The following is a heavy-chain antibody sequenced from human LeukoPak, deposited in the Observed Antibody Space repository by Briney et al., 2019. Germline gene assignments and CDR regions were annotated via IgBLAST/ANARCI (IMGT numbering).Heavy chain of an antibody. V-gene: IGHV3-66*01. CDR1: GFTVSSSY. Sequence: GGSLRLSCAASGFTVSSSYMSWVRQAPGKGLEWVSVSYSGGSTHYADSVKGRFTISRDNSKRTLYLQMNSLRAEDTAVYYCARAIEYYDILNGYSGSHFDYWGQGTLVTVSS. J-gene: IGHJ4*02. CDR2: SYSGGST. CDR3: ARAIEYYDILNGYSGSHFDY. D-gene: IGHD3-9*01.